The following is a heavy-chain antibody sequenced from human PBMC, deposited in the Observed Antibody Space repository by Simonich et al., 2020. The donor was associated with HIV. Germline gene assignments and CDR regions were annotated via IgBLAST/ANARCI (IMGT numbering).Heavy chain of an antibody. CDR3: ARLTAGGLGEYFQH. D-gene: IGHD6-13*01. J-gene: IGHJ1*01. CDR1: GVSFSVYY. Sequence: QVQLQQWGAGLLKPSETLSLTCAVYGVSFSVYYWSWIRPPPGKGRAWIGEINHSGSTNYNPSLKSRVTISVDTSKNQFSLKLSSVTAADTAVYYCARLTAGGLGEYFQHWGQGSLVTVSS. CDR2: INHSGST. V-gene: IGHV4-34*01.